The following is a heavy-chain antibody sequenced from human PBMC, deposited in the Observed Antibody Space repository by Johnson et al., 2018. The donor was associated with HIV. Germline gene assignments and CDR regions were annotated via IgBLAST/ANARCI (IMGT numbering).Heavy chain of an antibody. Sequence: VQLVESGGGLVQPGRSLRLSCAASGFTFDDYAMHWVRQAPGKGLEWVSGISWNSGSIGYADSVKGRFTISRDNAKNSLYLQMNSLRAEDTALYYCAKDRTKDYGDYSGDAFDMWGQGTMVTVSS. D-gene: IGHD4-17*01. V-gene: IGHV3-9*01. CDR2: ISWNSGSI. J-gene: IGHJ3*02. CDR3: AKDRTKDYGDYSGDAFDM. CDR1: GFTFDDYA.